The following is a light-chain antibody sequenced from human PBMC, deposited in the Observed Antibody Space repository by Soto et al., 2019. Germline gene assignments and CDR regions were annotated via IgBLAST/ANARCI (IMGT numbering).Light chain of an antibody. CDR3: EQSDSVPLT. CDR1: HDLGNH. V-gene: IGKV1-39*01. Sequence: DIQMTQSPSSLSISVGDRVTITCRSSHDLGNHLKWYQQKPGKAPQLLLYSAFTLQSWVPSRFSGSGSGTAFTLTITSLQPEDSATYFCEQSDSVPLTFGGGTKVEV. CDR2: SAF. J-gene: IGKJ4*01.